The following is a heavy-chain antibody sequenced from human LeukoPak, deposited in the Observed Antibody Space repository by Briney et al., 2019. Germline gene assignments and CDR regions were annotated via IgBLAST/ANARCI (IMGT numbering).Heavy chain of an antibody. J-gene: IGHJ4*02. D-gene: IGHD2-2*01. CDR1: EFTFSGYS. CDR2: INSDGSST. V-gene: IGHV3-74*01. Sequence: GGSLRLSCVGSEFTFSGYSMNWVRQAPGKGLVWVSRINSDGSSTSYTDSVKGRFTISRDNAKNTLYLQMNSLRAEDTAVYYCASRYCSSSSCWYYWGQGTLVTVSS. CDR3: ASRYCSSSSCWYY.